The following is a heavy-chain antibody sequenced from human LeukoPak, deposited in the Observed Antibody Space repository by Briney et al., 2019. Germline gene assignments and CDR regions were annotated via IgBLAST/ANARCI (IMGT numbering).Heavy chain of an antibody. CDR1: GLTFSSYA. CDR2: ISGSGTGT. Sequence: GGSLRLSCAASGLTFSSYAMSWVRQAPGKGLEWVSGISGSGTGTYYADSVKGRFTISRDNSKSTLYLQMNSLRAEDTAVYYCGRVAPGGRHIDYWGQGTLVTVS. J-gene: IGHJ4*02. CDR3: GRVAPGGRHIDY. V-gene: IGHV3-23*01. D-gene: IGHD6-13*01.